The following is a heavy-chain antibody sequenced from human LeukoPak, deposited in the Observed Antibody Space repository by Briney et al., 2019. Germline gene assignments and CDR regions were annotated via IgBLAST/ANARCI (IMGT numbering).Heavy chain of an antibody. CDR2: IYYSGNT. D-gene: IGHD6-6*01. J-gene: IGHJ6*03. CDR3: ARDWGVGGRPGYMDV. CDR1: GGSISNKY. Sequence: SETLSLACTVSGGSISNKYWSWIRQPPGKGLEWIGYIYYSGNTNYNPSLKSRVTILVDTSKNQVSLKLSSVTAADTAVYFCARDWGVGGRPGYMDVWGKGTTVTVSS. V-gene: IGHV4-59*01.